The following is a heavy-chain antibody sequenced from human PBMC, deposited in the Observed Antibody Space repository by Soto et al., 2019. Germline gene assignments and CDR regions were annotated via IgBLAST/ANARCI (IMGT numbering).Heavy chain of an antibody. CDR2: ISGYKGNT. CDR3: ARTSYDSSGYYFNWYFQH. Sequence: GASVKVSCKASGYTFSSYGICWVRQAPGQGPEWMGWISGYKGNTIYAQKFQGRVTMTTDTSTSTAYMALRSLRSDDTAVYYCARTSYDSSGYYFNWYFQHWGQGTLVTVSS. J-gene: IGHJ1*01. D-gene: IGHD3-22*01. CDR1: GYTFSSYG. V-gene: IGHV1-18*01.